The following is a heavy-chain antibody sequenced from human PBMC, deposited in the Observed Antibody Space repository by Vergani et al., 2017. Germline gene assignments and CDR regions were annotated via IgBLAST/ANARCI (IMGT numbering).Heavy chain of an antibody. CDR3: ARGQWLPTLSFDY. D-gene: IGHD6-19*01. Sequence: QVQLVQSGAEVKKPGASVKVSCKASGYTFTGYYLHWVRQAPGQGLEWMGWINPNSGGTNYAQKFQGRVTMTRDTSISTDYMELSKLRSDDTTVYYCARGQWLPTLSFDYWGQGTLVTVSS. CDR1: GYTFTGYY. J-gene: IGHJ4*02. V-gene: IGHV1-2*02. CDR2: INPNSGGT.